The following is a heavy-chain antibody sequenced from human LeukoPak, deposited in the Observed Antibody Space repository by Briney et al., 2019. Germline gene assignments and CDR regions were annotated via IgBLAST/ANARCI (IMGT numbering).Heavy chain of an antibody. CDR1: GASVRINF. J-gene: IGHJ4*02. CDR2: IPAGGSA. CDR3: ARENWAFDY. D-gene: IGHD7-27*01. V-gene: IGHV4-4*07. Sequence: SETLSLTCTVSGASVRINFWTWIRQPAGKGLEWIGRIPAGGSAAYNPSLESRVTMSLDTSKNQLSLKLASVTAADSAVYYCARENWAFDYWGRGTLVTVSS.